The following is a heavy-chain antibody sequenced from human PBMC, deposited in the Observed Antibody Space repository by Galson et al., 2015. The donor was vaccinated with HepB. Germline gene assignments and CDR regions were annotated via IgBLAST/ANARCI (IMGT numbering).Heavy chain of an antibody. CDR2: INTNTGNP. CDR3: ARDVIGCAYYGSGSYYNVNPGNCSADQQQSYYYYYGMDV. CDR1: GYTFTSYA. J-gene: IGHJ6*02. D-gene: IGHD3-10*01. Sequence: QSGAEVKKPGESLKISCKASGYTFTSYAMNWVRQAPGQGLEWMGWINTNTGNPTYAQGFTGRFVFSLDTSVSTAYLQISSLKAEDTAVYYCARDVIGCAYYGSGSYYNVNPGNCSADQQQSYYYYYGMDVWGQGTTVTVSS. V-gene: IGHV7-4-1*02.